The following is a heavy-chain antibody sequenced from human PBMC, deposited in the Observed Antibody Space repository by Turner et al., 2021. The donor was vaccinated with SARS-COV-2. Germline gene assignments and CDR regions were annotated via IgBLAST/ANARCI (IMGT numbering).Heavy chain of an antibody. Sequence: EVQLVESGGGLVKPGGSLRLSCAASGFTFSNAWLSWVRQAPGKGLEWVGLIKRKADGGTTDYAAPAKGRFTISRDDSKNTLYLQMNTLKTDDTGVYYCTTEAAFNGYFDFWGQGTLVTVSS. CDR1: GFTFSNAW. J-gene: IGHJ4*02. CDR2: IKRKADGGTT. CDR3: TTEAAFNGYFDF. V-gene: IGHV3-15*01. D-gene: IGHD2-8*01.